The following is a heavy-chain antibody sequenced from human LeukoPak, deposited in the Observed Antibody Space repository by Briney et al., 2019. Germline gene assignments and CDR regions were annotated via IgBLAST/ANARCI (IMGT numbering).Heavy chain of an antibody. CDR2: ISSSSSYI. D-gene: IGHD3-3*01. CDR1: GFTFSSYE. J-gene: IGHJ3*02. V-gene: IGHV3-21*01. CDR3: ARGGYDFWSGYSDAFDI. Sequence: PGGSLRLSCAASGFTFSSYEMNWVRQAPGKGLEWVSSISSSSSYIYYADSVKGRFTISRDNAKNSLYLQMNSLRAEDTAVYYCARGGYDFWSGYSDAFDIWGQGTMVTVSS.